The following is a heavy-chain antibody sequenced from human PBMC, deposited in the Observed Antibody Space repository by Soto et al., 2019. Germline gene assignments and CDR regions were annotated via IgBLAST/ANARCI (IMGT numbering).Heavy chain of an antibody. D-gene: IGHD3-3*01. CDR1: GGTCSGYA. CDR3: AKAYRVASITPFDF. V-gene: IGHV3-23*01. J-gene: IGHJ4*02. Sequence: GGSLRLSCAASGGTCSGYAVSWVRQAPGKGPEWVSGVGGGGGNTYYADSVKGRFTISRDNSKNTVYLQMNSLRAEDTAVYYCAKAYRVASITPFDFWGQGTQVTVSS. CDR2: VGGGGGNT.